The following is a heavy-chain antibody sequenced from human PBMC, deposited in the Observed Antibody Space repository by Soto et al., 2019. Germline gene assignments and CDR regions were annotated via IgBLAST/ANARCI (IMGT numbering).Heavy chain of an antibody. CDR3: GRARTYYYARVGFDP. D-gene: IGHD3-10*01. CDR2: IYHSGST. CDR1: VGSISSGGYS. Sequence: SETVSLTCAFSVGSISSGGYSCSWIRQPPWKGLEWIGYIYHSGSTYYNPSLKSRVTISVDRSKNQFSLKLSSVTAADTAVYYCGRARTYYYARVGFDPGRPGPL. J-gene: IGHJ5*02. V-gene: IGHV4-30-2*01.